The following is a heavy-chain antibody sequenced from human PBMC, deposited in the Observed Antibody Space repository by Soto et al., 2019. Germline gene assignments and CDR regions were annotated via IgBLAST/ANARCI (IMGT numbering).Heavy chain of an antibody. CDR1: GDSVSSNSVA. CDR3: ARDRWIAAAVTEDDYYYYGMDV. J-gene: IGHJ6*02. V-gene: IGHV6-1*01. CDR2: TYYRSKWYN. Sequence: PSQTLSLTCAISGDSVSSNSVAWNWIRQSPSRGLEWLGRTYYRSKWYNDYAVSVKSRITINPDTSKNQFSLQLNSVTPEDTAVYYCARDRWIAAAVTEDDYYYYGMDVWGQGTTVTVSS. D-gene: IGHD6-13*01.